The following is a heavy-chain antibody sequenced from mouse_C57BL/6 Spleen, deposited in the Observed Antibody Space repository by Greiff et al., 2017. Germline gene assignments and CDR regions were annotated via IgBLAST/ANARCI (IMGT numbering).Heavy chain of an antibody. CDR1: GFTFTDYY. D-gene: IGHD2-3*01. CDR2: IRNKANGYTT. Sequence: EVKVVESGGGLVQPGGSLSLSCAASGFTFTDYYMSWVRQPPGKALEWLGFIRNKANGYTTEYSASVKGRFTISRDNSQSILYLQMNALRAEDSATYYCARSALYDGYYFDYWGQGTTLTVSS. V-gene: IGHV7-3*01. CDR3: ARSALYDGYYFDY. J-gene: IGHJ2*01.